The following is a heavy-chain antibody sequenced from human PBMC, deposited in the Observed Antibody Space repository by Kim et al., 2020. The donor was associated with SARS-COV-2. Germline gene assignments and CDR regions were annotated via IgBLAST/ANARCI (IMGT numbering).Heavy chain of an antibody. D-gene: IGHD2-2*01. J-gene: IGHJ5*02. CDR1: GYSFTNYG. CDR3: ARDPGYCSSASCATWSWFDP. Sequence: ASVKVSCKTSGYSFTNYGVNWVRQAPGQGLEWMGWINTYTGNPAYAQGFTGRFVFSLYTSVSTAYMEIISLKAEDTAVYYCARDPGYCSSASCATWSWFDPWGQGTLVTVSS. V-gene: IGHV7-4-1*02. CDR2: INTYTGNP.